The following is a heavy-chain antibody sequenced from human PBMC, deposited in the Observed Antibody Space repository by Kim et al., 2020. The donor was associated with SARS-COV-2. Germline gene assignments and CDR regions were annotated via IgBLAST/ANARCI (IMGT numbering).Heavy chain of an antibody. CDR2: ISSSSSTT. CDR3: ARDASGISYYWYFDL. Sequence: GGSLRLSCAASGFTFSSYSMNWVRQAPGKGLEWVSYISSSSSTTYYADSVKGRFTISRDNANNSLYLQMNSLRDEDTAVYYCARDASGISYYWYFDLWGRGTLVTVSS. CDR1: GFTFSSYS. D-gene: IGHD6-6*01. V-gene: IGHV3-48*02. J-gene: IGHJ2*01.